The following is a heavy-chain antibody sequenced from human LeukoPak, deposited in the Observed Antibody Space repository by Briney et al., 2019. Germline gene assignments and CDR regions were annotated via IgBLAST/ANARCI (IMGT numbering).Heavy chain of an antibody. CDR3: AKATYSESFFDY. CDR2: ISGSGGST. CDR1: GFTFSSYA. D-gene: IGHD6-13*01. Sequence: GGSLRLSCAASGFTFSSYAMSWVRQAPGKGLEWVSAISGSGGSTYYADSVKGRFTISRDNSKNTLYLQMNSLRAEDTAVYYYAKATYSESFFDYWGQGTLVTVSS. J-gene: IGHJ4*02. V-gene: IGHV3-23*01.